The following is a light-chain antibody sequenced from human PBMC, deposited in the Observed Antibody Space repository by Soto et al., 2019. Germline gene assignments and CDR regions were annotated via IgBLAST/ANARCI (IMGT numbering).Light chain of an antibody. J-gene: IGKJ1*01. Sequence: EIVLTQSPCTLSLSRWERSTLSCRASQSVSSSYLAWYQQKPGQAPRLLIYGASSRATGIPDRFSGSGSGTDFTLTISRLEPEDFAVYYCQQYGSSPRTFGQGTKVDI. CDR3: QQYGSSPRT. CDR2: GAS. CDR1: QSVSSSY. V-gene: IGKV3-20*01.